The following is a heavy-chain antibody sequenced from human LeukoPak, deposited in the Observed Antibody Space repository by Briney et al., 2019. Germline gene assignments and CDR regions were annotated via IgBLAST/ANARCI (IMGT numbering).Heavy chain of an antibody. CDR1: GFIFSDYG. Sequence: GSLRLSCGVSGFIFSDYGLSWVRQPPGKGLEWIGEIYHSGSTNYNPSLKSRVTISVDKSKNQFSLKLSSVTAADTAVYYCARIPYSSVWENWFDPWGQGTLVTVSS. J-gene: IGHJ5*02. CDR3: ARIPYSSVWENWFDP. D-gene: IGHD6-19*01. CDR2: IYHSGST. V-gene: IGHV4-4*02.